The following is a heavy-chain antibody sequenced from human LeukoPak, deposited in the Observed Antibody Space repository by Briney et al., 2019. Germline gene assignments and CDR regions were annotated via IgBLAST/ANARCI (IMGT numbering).Heavy chain of an antibody. CDR3: ARDRGSDGSDQLDP. V-gene: IGHV4-4*07. CDR2: IYSGGIT. D-gene: IGHD3-10*01. Sequence: SETLSLTCTVSGVSISNFYLIWIRQPAGKGLEWIGRIYSGGITIYNPSLKSRVTMSVDTSKNQFSLKLSSVTAADTAVHYCARDRGSDGSDQLDPWGQGTLVTVSS. CDR1: GVSISNFY. J-gene: IGHJ5*02.